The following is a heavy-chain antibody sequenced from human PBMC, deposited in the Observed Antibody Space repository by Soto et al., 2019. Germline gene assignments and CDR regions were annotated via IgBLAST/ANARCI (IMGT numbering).Heavy chain of an antibody. CDR2: ISDDGTRT. J-gene: IGHJ5*01. CDR3: VKGGWLDF. D-gene: IGHD3-16*01. Sequence: EVQLLESGGGLVQPVGSLRLSCAASGFTFNTFEMSWVRQAPGRGREWVSFISDDGTRTYYADAVKGRFTISRDNSKYTLYLPMNSLTVDDTAVYACVKGGWLDFWGQGSLVTVSS. V-gene: IGHV3-23*01. CDR1: GFTFNTFE.